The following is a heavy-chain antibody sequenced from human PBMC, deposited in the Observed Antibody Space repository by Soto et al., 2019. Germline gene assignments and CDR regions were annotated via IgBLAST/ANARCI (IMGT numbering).Heavy chain of an antibody. CDR1: GYTFTGYY. CDR3: ARHGPVQLERRRDSYYGMHX. J-gene: IGHJ6*02. D-gene: IGHD1-1*01. Sequence: ASVKVSFKSSGYTFTGYYMHWVRQAPGQGLEWIGWINPKSGGTNYEQKFQGWFTMTRDTSISTAYMELRRLRSDDTAVYYCARHGPVQLERRRDSYYGMHXWGQGTTVTVS. V-gene: IGHV1-2*04. CDR2: INPKSGGT.